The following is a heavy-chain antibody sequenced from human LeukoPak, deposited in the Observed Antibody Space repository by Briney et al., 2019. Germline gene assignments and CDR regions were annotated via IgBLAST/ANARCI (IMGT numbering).Heavy chain of an antibody. V-gene: IGHV3-23*01. CDR3: AKRYCTNGVCYRVYGMDV. CDR1: GFTFSSYA. D-gene: IGHD2-8*01. Sequence: GGSLRLSCAASGFTFSSYAMSWVRQAPGKGLEWVSAISGSGGSTYYADSVKGRSTISRDNSKNTLYLQMNSLRAEDTAVYYCAKRYCTNGVCYRVYGMDVWGQGTTVTVSS. CDR2: ISGSGGST. J-gene: IGHJ6*02.